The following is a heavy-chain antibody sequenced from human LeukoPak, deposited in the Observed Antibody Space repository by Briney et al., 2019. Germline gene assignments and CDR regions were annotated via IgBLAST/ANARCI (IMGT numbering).Heavy chain of an antibody. CDR2: TYYSGST. CDR3: ARLVDTAMPLDY. Sequence: PSETLSLTCTVSGGSISSYYWSWIRQPPGKGLEWIGYTYYSGSTNYNPSLKSRVTISVDTSKNQFSLKLSSVTAADTAVYYCARLVDTAMPLDYWGQGTLVTVSS. D-gene: IGHD5-18*01. CDR1: GGSISSYY. J-gene: IGHJ4*02. V-gene: IGHV4-59*08.